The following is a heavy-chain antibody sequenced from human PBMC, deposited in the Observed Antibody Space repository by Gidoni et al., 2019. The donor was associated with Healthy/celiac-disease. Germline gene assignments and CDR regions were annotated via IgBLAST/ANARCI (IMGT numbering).Heavy chain of an antibody. CDR1: GGSFSGYY. J-gene: IGHJ4*02. V-gene: IGHV4-34*01. Sequence: QVQLQQWGAGLLKPSETLSLTCAVYGGSFSGYYWSWIRQPPGKGLEWIGEINHSGSTNYNPSLKSRVTISVDTSKNQFSLKLSSVTAADTAVYYCARLPAHSYGWNGYSSGQGRFDYWGQGTLVTVSS. D-gene: IGHD6-19*01. CDR2: INHSGST. CDR3: ARLPAHSYGWNGYSSGQGRFDY.